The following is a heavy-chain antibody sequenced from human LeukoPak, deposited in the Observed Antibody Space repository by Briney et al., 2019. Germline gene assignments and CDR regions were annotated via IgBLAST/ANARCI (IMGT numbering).Heavy chain of an antibody. CDR1: GYTFTGYY. J-gene: IGHJ6*03. CDR2: INPNSGGT. CDR3: AIRSDRRFLEWDSGSRGYYYYMDV. Sequence: ASVKVSCKASGYTFTGYYMHWVRQAPGQGLEWMGWINPNSGGTNYAQKFQGRVTMTRDTSIGTAYMEMSRLRSEDTAVYYCAIRSDRRFLEWDSGSRGYYYYMDVWGKGTTVTVSS. V-gene: IGHV1-2*02. D-gene: IGHD3-3*01.